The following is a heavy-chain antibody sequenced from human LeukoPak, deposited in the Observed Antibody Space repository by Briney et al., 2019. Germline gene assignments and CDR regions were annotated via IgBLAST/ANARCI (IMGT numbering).Heavy chain of an antibody. CDR2: IIPIFGTA. Sequence: SVKVSCKASGGTFSSYAISLVRQAPGQGLEWMGGIIPIFGTANYAQKFQGRVTITTDESTSTAYMELSSLRSEDTAVYYCAMTYYDFWSGYYSLAFDIWGQGTMVTVSS. V-gene: IGHV1-69*05. CDR3: AMTYYDFWSGYYSLAFDI. J-gene: IGHJ3*02. D-gene: IGHD3-3*01. CDR1: GGTFSSYA.